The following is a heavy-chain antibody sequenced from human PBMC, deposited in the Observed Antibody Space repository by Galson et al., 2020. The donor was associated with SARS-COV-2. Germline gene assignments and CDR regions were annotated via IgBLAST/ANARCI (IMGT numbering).Heavy chain of an antibody. Sequence: SETLSLTCAVYGGSFSDYSWTWVRQPPGKGLEWIGEISHSGSTNYSPSLKSRVFMSVDTSKNQFSLKLRSVTAADTAVYYCAREGSRPIMVFDYYYFYMDVWGKGTTVTVSS. CDR1: GGSFSDYS. V-gene: IGHV4-34*01. D-gene: IGHD2-8*01. CDR3: AREGSRPIMVFDYYYFYMDV. J-gene: IGHJ6*03. CDR2: ISHSGST.